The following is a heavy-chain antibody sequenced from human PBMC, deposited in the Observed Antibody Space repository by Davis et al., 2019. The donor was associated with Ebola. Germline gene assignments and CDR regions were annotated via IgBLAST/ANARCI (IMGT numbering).Heavy chain of an antibody. V-gene: IGHV3-74*01. CDR2: INSDGSST. J-gene: IGHJ4*02. Sequence: HTGGFLRPSGAALGFTFSSYWMHWVRQAPGKGLVWVSRINSDGSSTSYADSVKGRFTISRDNAKNTLYLQMNSLRAEDTAVYYCASGSHIQLWLQAFDYWGQGTLVTVSS. D-gene: IGHD5-18*01. CDR1: GFTFSSYW. CDR3: ASGSHIQLWLQAFDY.